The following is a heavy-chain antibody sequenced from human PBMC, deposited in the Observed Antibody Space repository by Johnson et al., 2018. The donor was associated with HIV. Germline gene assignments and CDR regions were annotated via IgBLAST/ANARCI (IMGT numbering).Heavy chain of an antibody. CDR1: GFTFDDYA. Sequence: VQLVESGGGLVQPGRSLRLSCAASGFTFDDYAMHWVRQAPGKGLEWVSGISWNSGSIGYADSVKGRFTISRDNAKNSLYLQMNSLRAEDTALYYCAKEKYSSSWRDAFDIWGQGTMVTVSS. V-gene: IGHV3-9*01. D-gene: IGHD6-13*01. CDR2: ISWNSGSI. CDR3: AKEKYSSSWRDAFDI. J-gene: IGHJ3*02.